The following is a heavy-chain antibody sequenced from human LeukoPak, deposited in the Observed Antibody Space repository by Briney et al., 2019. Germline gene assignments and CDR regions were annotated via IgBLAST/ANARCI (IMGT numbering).Heavy chain of an antibody. V-gene: IGHV1-69*04. CDR2: IIPILGIA. D-gene: IGHD6-13*01. CDR3: ARAPIAAPGTYYFDY. CDR1: GYSITTYH. Sequence: ASVKVSCKASGYSITTYHIHWVRQAPGQGLEWMGRIIPILGIANYAQKFQGRVTITADKSTSTAYMELSSLRSEDTAVYYCARAPIAAPGTYYFDYWGQGTLVTVSS. J-gene: IGHJ4*02.